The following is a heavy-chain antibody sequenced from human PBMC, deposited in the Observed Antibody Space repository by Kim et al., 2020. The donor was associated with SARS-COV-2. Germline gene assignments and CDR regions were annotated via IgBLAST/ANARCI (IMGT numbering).Heavy chain of an antibody. J-gene: IGHJ6*04. D-gene: IGHD3-3*01. V-gene: IGHV4-39*07. CDR3: EGCHYDFRSGYDYYYGMDV. CDR2: IYYSGST. Sequence: SETLSLTCTVSGGSISSSSYSLGGLRQPPGKGREWNGSIYYSGSTYYNSALNSQVTISVDTPKNQFSLQLISVTAADTAVYYWEGCHYDFRSGYDYYYGMDVWGEGTTVTVSS. CDR1: GGSISSSSYS.